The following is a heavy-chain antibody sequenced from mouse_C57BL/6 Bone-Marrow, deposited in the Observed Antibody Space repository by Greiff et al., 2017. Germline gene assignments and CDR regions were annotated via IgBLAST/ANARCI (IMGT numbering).Heavy chain of an antibody. CDR1: GYTFTDYY. Sequence: VQLQQSGAELVRPGASVKLSCKASGYTFTDYYINWVKQRPGQGLEWIARIYPGSGNTYYNEKFKGKATLTAEKSSSTAYMQLSSLTSEDSAVYFCARDLLWYGGFAYWGEGTLGTVSA. J-gene: IGHJ3*01. CDR3: ARDLLWYGGFAY. V-gene: IGHV1-76*01. CDR2: IYPGSGNT. D-gene: IGHD2-1*01.